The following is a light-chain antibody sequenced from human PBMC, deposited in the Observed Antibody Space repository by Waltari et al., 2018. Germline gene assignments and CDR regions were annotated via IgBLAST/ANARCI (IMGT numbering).Light chain of an antibody. CDR3: QQRSNWPLT. V-gene: IGKV3-11*01. CDR2: DAS. CDR1: QSVSSY. J-gene: IGKJ4*01. Sequence: EIVLTQSPATLSLSPGDSATLSCRASQSVSSYLAWYQQKPGQAPRLLIYDASNRATGIPARFSGSGSGTDFTLTISSLEPEDFAVYYGQQRSNWPLTFGGGTKVEIK.